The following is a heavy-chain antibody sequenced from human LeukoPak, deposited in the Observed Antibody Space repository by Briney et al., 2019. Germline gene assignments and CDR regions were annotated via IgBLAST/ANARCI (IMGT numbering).Heavy chain of an antibody. Sequence: GGSLRLSCAASGFTFSSYGMHWVRQAPGKGLEWVAFIRYDGSNKYYADSVKGRFTISRDNSKNTLYLQMNSLRAEDTALYYCARDSTYYDILTGYYKVYYMDVWGKGTTVTVSS. CDR1: GFTFSSYG. D-gene: IGHD3-9*01. V-gene: IGHV3-30*02. CDR3: ARDSTYYDILTGYYKVYYMDV. CDR2: IRYDGSNK. J-gene: IGHJ6*03.